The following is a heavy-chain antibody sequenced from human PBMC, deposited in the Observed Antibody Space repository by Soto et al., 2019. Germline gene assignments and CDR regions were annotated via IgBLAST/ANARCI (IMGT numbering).Heavy chain of an antibody. D-gene: IGHD2-15*01. CDR2: IYYSGST. CDR3: ARAGGILYQNWFDP. CDR1: GGSISSYY. J-gene: IGHJ5*02. Sequence: SETLSLTCTVSGGSISSYYWSWIRQPPGKGLEWIGYIYYSGSTNYNPSLKSRVTISVDTSKNQFSLKLSSVTAADTAVYYCARAGGILYQNWFDPWGQGTLVTVS. V-gene: IGHV4-59*12.